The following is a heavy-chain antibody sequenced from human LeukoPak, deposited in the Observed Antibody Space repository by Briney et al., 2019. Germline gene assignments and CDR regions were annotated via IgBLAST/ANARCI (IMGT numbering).Heavy chain of an antibody. CDR2: IYHSGST. Sequence: SETLSLTCTVSGGSTSSYYWSWIRQPPGKGLEWIGYIYHSGSTNYNPSLESRVTLSVDTSKNQFSLKLSSVNAADTAVYYCARDPAPGYFDFWGQGSLVTVSS. V-gene: IGHV4-59*01. CDR3: ARDPAPGYFDF. J-gene: IGHJ4*02. CDR1: GGSTSSYY.